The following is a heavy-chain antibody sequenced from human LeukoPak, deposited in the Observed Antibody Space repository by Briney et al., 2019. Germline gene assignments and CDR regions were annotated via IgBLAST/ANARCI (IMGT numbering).Heavy chain of an antibody. CDR3: ARGGYGGGCYYGMDV. Sequence: SETLSLTCAVYGGSFSGYYWSWIRQPPGKGLEWIGEINHSGSTNYNPSLKSRVTISVDTSKNQFSLKLSSVTAADTAVYYCARGGYGGGCYYGMDVWGQGTTVTVSS. V-gene: IGHV4-34*01. CDR1: GGSFSGYY. D-gene: IGHD6-19*01. J-gene: IGHJ6*02. CDR2: INHSGST.